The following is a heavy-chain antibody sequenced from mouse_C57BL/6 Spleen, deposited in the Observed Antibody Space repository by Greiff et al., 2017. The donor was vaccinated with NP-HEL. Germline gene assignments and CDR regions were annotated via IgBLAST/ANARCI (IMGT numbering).Heavy chain of an antibody. J-gene: IGHJ2*01. CDR2: IDPSDSET. Sequence: VQLQQPGAELVRPGSSVKLSCKASCYTFTSYWMHWVKQRPIQGLEWIGNIDPSDSETHYNQKFKDKATLTVDKSSSTAYMQLSSLTSEDSAVYYCARSSYDASSYFDYWGQGTTLTVSS. CDR1: CYTFTSYW. CDR3: ARSSYDASSYFDY. D-gene: IGHD2-12*01. V-gene: IGHV1-52*01.